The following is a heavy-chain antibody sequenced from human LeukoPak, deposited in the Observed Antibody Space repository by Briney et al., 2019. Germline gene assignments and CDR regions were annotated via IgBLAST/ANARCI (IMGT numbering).Heavy chain of an antibody. V-gene: IGHV4-59*01. D-gene: IGHD6-13*01. Sequence: TSETLSLTCTVSGGSISSYYWSWIRQPPGKGLEWIGYIYYSGSTNYNSSLKSRVTISVDTSKNQFSLKLSSVTAADTAVYYCAREMGIAAAGFDYWGQGTLVTVSS. J-gene: IGHJ4*02. CDR1: GGSISSYY. CDR3: AREMGIAAAGFDY. CDR2: IYYSGST.